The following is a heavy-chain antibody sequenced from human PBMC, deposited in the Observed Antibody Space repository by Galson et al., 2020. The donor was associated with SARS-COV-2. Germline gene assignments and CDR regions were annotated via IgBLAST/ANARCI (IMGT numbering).Heavy chain of an antibody. CDR3: ARETQEMTLSYIKY. J-gene: IGHJ4*02. Sequence: QAGGSLRLSCAASGFIFSRDAMHWVRQAPGKGLEWVAIISYDGSNRYGDSVKGRFTISRDNSKNTLYLQMNSLRAEDTAVYYCARETQEMTLSYIKYWGQGTLVTVSS. CDR2: ISYDGSNR. V-gene: IGHV3-30*04. CDR1: GFIFSRDA.